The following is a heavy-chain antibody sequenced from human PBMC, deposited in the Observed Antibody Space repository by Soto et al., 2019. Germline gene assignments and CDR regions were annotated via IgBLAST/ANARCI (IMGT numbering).Heavy chain of an antibody. CDR2: IYYTGNT. J-gene: IGHJ4*02. CDR3: ARTSTVVSVDY. CDR1: GDSINSGSYY. Sequence: SETLSLTCTVSGDSINSGSYYWSWIRQHPGKGLEWIGYIYYTGNTYYNPSLKSRLTISLDTSENQFSLNPSSVTAADTAVYYCARTSTVVSVDYWGQGTLVTVSS. V-gene: IGHV4-31*03. D-gene: IGHD4-17*01.